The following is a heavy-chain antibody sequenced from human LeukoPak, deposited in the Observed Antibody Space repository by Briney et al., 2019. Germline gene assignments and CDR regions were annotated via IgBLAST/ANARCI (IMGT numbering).Heavy chain of an antibody. Sequence: GGSLRLSCAASGFTFSSYTMNWVRQPPGKGLEWVSNIGTSSTTIYYADSVKGRFTISRDNAKNSLYLQMNSLRADDTAVYYCARFAAGGPYYYYMDVWGKGTTVTVSS. J-gene: IGHJ6*03. CDR2: IGTSSTTI. CDR3: ARFAAGGPYYYYMDV. CDR1: GFTFSSYT. V-gene: IGHV3-48*01. D-gene: IGHD3-10*01.